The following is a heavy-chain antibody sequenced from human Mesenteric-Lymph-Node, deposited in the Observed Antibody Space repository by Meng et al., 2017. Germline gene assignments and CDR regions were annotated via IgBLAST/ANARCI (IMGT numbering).Heavy chain of an antibody. CDR2: ISGSGGST. V-gene: IGHV3-23*01. Sequence: EVQLLESGGGLVQPGGSLRLSCAASGFTFSSYAMSWVRQAPGKGLEWVSTISGSGGSTYYADSVKGRFTISRDNSKNTLYLQMNSLGAEDTAVYYCAKPPADGYNYVDYWGQGTLVTVSS. CDR3: AKPPADGYNYVDY. J-gene: IGHJ4*02. CDR1: GFTFSSYA. D-gene: IGHD5-24*01.